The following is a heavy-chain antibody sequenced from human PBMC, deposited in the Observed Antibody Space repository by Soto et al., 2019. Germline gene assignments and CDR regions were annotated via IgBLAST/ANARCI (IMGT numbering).Heavy chain of an antibody. J-gene: IGHJ4*02. V-gene: IGHV1-3*01. CDR3: AAITRITDTPFDS. CDR2: INAGNGNT. Sequence: ASVKVSCKASGYTFTSYAMHWVRQAPGQRLEWMGWINAGNGNTKYSQKFQGRVTITRDTSASTAYMELSSLRSEDTAVYYCAAITRITDTPFDSWGQGTLVTVSS. CDR1: GYTFTSYA. D-gene: IGHD1-20*01.